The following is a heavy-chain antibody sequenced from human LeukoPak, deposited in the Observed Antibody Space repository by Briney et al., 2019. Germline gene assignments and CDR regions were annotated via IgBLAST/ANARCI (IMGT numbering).Heavy chain of an antibody. CDR1: GYTFTSYD. Sequence: GASVKVSCKASGYTFTSYDINWVRQATGQGLEWMGWMNPNSGNTGYAQKFQGRVTMTRNTSISTAYMELSSLRSEDTAVYYCARHTAEKYNWFDRWGQGTLVTVSS. D-gene: IGHD5-24*01. V-gene: IGHV1-8*01. CDR3: ARHTAEKYNWFDR. J-gene: IGHJ5*02. CDR2: MNPNSGNT.